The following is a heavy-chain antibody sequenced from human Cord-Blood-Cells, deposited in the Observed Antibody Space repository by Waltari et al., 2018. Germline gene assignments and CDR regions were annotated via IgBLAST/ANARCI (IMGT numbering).Heavy chain of an antibody. D-gene: IGHD3-16*02. Sequence: QVQLVQSGAEVKKPGASVKVSCKASGYTFTGYYMHWVRPAPGQGPGWMGWINPNSGGTNYAQKFQGRVTMTRDTSISTAYMELSRLRSDDTAVYYCARGIDFMITFGGVIANWFDPWGQGTLVTVSS. V-gene: IGHV1-2*02. CDR3: ARGIDFMITFGGVIANWFDP. CDR1: GYTFTGYY. J-gene: IGHJ5*02. CDR2: INPNSGGT.